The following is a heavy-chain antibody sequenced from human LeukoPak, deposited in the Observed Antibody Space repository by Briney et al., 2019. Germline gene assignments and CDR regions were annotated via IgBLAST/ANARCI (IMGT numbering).Heavy chain of an antibody. CDR2: ISGSGDST. D-gene: IGHD6-13*01. J-gene: IGHJ4*02. CDR3: AKRGIAAGVRGSYFDY. Sequence: PGGSLRLSCAASGLTFSSYAMSWVRQAPGKGLAWVSVISGSGDSTYYADSVKGRFTISRDNSNNTLYLQMNSLRAEETAVYYCAKRGIAAGVRGSYFDYWGQGTLVTVSS. V-gene: IGHV3-23*01. CDR1: GLTFSSYA.